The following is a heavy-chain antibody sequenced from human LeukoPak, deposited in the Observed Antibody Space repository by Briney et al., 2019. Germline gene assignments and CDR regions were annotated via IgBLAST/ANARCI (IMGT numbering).Heavy chain of an antibody. CDR1: GGSISSYY. Sequence: SETLSLTCTVSGGSISSYYWSWIRQPPGKGLEWIGYIYYSGSTNYNPSLKSRVTISVHASKNQFSLKLSSVTAADTAVYYCARDRSGGSQPDYWGQGTLVTVSS. CDR3: ARDRSGGSQPDY. CDR2: IYYSGST. V-gene: IGHV4-59*12. J-gene: IGHJ4*02. D-gene: IGHD2-15*01.